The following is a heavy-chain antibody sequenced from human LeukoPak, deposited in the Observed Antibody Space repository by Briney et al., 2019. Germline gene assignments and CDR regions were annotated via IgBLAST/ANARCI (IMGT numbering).Heavy chain of an antibody. D-gene: IGHD3-10*01. CDR3: ARSSTGIDY. CDR1: GYSISSGYY. Sequence: SETLSLTCTVSGYSISSGYYWGWIRQPPGKGLEWIGSIHHSGSTYYNPSLKGRVTISVDTSKNQFSLKLSSVTAADTAVYYCARSSTGIDYWGQGTLVTVSS. J-gene: IGHJ4*02. V-gene: IGHV4-38-2*02. CDR2: IHHSGST.